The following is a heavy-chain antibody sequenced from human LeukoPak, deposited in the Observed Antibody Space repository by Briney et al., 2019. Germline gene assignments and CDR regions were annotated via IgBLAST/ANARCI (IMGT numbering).Heavy chain of an antibody. D-gene: IGHD6-13*01. Sequence: ASVKVSCKASGYTFTSYGISWVRQAPGQGLEWMGWISAYNGNTNYAQKLQGRVTMTTDTSTSTAYMELRSLRSDDTAVYYCAKDTAAPGAFDIWGQGTMVTVSS. CDR3: AKDTAAPGAFDI. V-gene: IGHV1-18*01. J-gene: IGHJ3*02. CDR2: ISAYNGNT. CDR1: GYTFTSYG.